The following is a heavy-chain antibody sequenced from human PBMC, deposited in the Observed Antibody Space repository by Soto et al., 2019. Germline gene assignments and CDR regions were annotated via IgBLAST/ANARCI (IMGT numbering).Heavy chain of an antibody. CDR1: GFTFSSYA. D-gene: IGHD4-17*01. CDR3: AKERCEGYGMDV. J-gene: IGHJ6*02. V-gene: IGHV3-23*01. Sequence: EVQLLESGGGLVQPGGSLRLSCAASGFTFSSYAMSWVRQAPGKGLEWVSTISSSGGSTYYADSVKGRFTISRDNSKNTLYLQMTSLRAEDTAVYYCAKERCEGYGMDVWGQGTTVTVSS. CDR2: ISSSGGST.